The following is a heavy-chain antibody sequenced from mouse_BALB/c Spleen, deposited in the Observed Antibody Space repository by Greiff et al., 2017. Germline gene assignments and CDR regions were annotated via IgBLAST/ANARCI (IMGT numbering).Heavy chain of an antibody. Sequence: EVMLVESGGDLVKPGGSLKLSCAASGFTFSSYGMSWVRQTPDKRLEWVATISSGGSYTYYPDSVKGRFTISRDNAKNTLYLQMSSLKSEDTAMYYCARRGYGNYVLDYWGQGTTLTVSS. V-gene: IGHV5-6*02. CDR3: ARRGYGNYVLDY. D-gene: IGHD2-10*02. J-gene: IGHJ2*01. CDR2: ISSGGSYT. CDR1: GFTFSSYG.